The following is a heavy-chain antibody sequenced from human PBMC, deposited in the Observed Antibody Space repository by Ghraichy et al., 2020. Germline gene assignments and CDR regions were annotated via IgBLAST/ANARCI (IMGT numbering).Heavy chain of an antibody. CDR3: ARRGEISAFGD. J-gene: IGHJ4*02. D-gene: IGHD3-16*01. CDR2: ITSGGTP. CDR1: GFRVSTNY. V-gene: IGHV3-53*04. Sequence: GGSLRLSCSVSGFRVSTNYMAWVRQAPGKGLEWVAAITSGGTPYYADSVKGRFTISKHTSENTLDLQMKSLRSDDTAIYYYARRGEISAFGDWGQGALVSVSS.